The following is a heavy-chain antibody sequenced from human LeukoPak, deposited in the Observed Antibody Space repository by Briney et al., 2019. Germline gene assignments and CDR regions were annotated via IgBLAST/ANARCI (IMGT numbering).Heavy chain of an antibody. V-gene: IGHV3-30-3*01. Sequence: GGSLRLSCAASGFTFTTYNVHWVRQAPGKGPEWVAVISYDERNIFYADSVKGRFTISRDNSKNTLWLQMNSLRAEDTALYYCARESTGGSLGDYWGQGTLVTVSS. J-gene: IGHJ4*02. CDR1: GFTFTTYN. D-gene: IGHD2-8*02. CDR2: ISYDERNI. CDR3: ARESTGGSLGDY.